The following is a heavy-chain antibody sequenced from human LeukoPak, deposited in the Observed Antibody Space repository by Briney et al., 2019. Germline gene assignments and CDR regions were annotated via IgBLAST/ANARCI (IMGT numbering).Heavy chain of an antibody. CDR2: INPKSGGT. J-gene: IGHJ4*02. V-gene: IGHV1-2*02. CDR1: GYTFTDYY. CDR3: ARDFCGGDCLGDY. D-gene: IGHD2-21*02. Sequence: ASVKVSCKASGYTFTDYYMHWVRQAPGQWLEWMGWINPKSGGTDYAQKFQGRVTMTRDASISTAYMELSRLRSDDTAVYYCARDFCGGDCLGDYWGQGTLVTVSS.